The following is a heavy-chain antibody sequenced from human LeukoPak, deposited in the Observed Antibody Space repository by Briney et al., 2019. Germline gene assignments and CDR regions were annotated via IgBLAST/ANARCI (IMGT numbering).Heavy chain of an antibody. CDR2: ITDGGST. Sequence: GGSLRLSCTASGFTFSSYGMTWVRQAPGKGLEWVSGITDGGSTFYADSVKGRLTISRDNSINTRYMQLKSLKAEDTAVYYCAKPFRECTSAPCYVSFDYWGQGILVTVSS. CDR1: GFTFSSYG. V-gene: IGHV3-23*01. J-gene: IGHJ4*02. D-gene: IGHD2-8*02. CDR3: AKPFRECTSAPCYVSFDY.